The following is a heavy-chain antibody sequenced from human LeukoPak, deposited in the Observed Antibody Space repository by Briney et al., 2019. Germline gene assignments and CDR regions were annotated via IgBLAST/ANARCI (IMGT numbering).Heavy chain of an antibody. J-gene: IGHJ4*02. V-gene: IGHV4-31*03. CDR2: IYYSGST. D-gene: IGHD1-7*01. CDR1: GGSISSGGYY. CDR3: ARGGYDNWNYRGKLFDY. Sequence: SQTLSLTCTVSGGSISSGGYYWSWIRQHPGKGLEWIGYIYYSGSTYYNPSLKSRVTISVDTSKNQFFLKLSSVTAADTAVYYCARGGYDNWNYRGKLFDYWGQGTLVTVSS.